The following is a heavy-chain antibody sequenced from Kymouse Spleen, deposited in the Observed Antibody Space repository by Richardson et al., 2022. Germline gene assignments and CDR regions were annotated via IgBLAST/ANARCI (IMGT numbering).Heavy chain of an antibody. CDR2: IWYDGSNK. J-gene: IGHJ6*02. D-gene: IGHD2-15*01,IGHD2-2*02,IGHD2-8*01. V-gene: IGHV3-33*01. Sequence: QVQLVESGGGVVQPGRSLRLSCAASGFTFSSYGMHWVRQAPGKGLEWVAVIWYDGSNKYYADSVKGRFTISRDNSKNTLYLQMNSLRAEDTAVYYCARGYPYYYYGMDVWGQGTTVTVSS. CDR3: ARGYPYYYYGMDV. CDR1: GFTFSSYG.